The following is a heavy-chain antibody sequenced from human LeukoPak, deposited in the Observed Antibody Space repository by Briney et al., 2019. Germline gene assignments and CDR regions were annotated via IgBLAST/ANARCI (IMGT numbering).Heavy chain of an antibody. Sequence: PSETLSLTCTVSGGSISSSIYYWGWIRQPPGKGLEWIGSIYYSGSTYYNPSLKSRVTISVDTSKNQFSLKLSSVTAADTAVYYCARTYTIYGLNDAFDIWGQGTMVTVSS. J-gene: IGHJ3*02. CDR3: ARTYTIYGLNDAFDI. CDR2: IYYSGST. D-gene: IGHD2-2*02. CDR1: GGSISSSIYY. V-gene: IGHV4-39*07.